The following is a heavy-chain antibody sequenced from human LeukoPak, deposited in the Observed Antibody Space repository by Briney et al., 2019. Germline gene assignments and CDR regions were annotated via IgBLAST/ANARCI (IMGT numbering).Heavy chain of an antibody. CDR2: ISYDGSNK. CDR1: GFTFSTYA. V-gene: IGHV3-30*04. J-gene: IGHJ4*02. D-gene: IGHD6-13*01. Sequence: GGSLRLSCAASGFTFSTYALHWVRQAPGKGLEWVAVISYDGSNKYYADSVKGRFTISRDNSKNTLYLQMNSLRAEDTAVYYCARAPHSGYSSSWYGGFDYWGQGTLVTVSS. CDR3: ARAPHSGYSSSWYGGFDY.